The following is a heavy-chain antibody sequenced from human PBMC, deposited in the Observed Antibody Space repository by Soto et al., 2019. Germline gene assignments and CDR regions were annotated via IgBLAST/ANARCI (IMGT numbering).Heavy chain of an antibody. CDR3: ARDTARRGYCSSTSCSSEFDP. D-gene: IGHD2-2*03. CDR1: GYTFTSYG. CDR2: ISAYNGNT. V-gene: IGHV1-18*01. Sequence: QVQLVQSGAEVKKPGASVKVSCKASGYTFTSYGISLVRQAPGQGLEWMGWISAYNGNTNYAQKLQGRVTMTTDTSTSTAYMELMRMRSDDTAVYCCARDTARRGYCSSTSCSSEFDPWGQGTLVTVSS. J-gene: IGHJ5*02.